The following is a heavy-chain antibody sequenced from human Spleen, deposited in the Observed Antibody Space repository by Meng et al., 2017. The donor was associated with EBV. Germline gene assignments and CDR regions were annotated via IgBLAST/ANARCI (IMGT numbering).Heavy chain of an antibody. D-gene: IGHD6-19*01. V-gene: IGHV4-31*11. J-gene: IGHJ4*02. CDR2: IYYSGTT. Sequence: QVQLQESGPGLVKPSQTLSLTCAVSGDSINSGGYYWSWIRQPPGKGLEWIGYIYYSGTTYYNPSLKRRVTISVDTSKNQFSLKLSSVTAADTAVYYCARDVGIAVAASFDYWGQGTLVTVSS. CDR1: GDSINSGGYY. CDR3: ARDVGIAVAASFDY.